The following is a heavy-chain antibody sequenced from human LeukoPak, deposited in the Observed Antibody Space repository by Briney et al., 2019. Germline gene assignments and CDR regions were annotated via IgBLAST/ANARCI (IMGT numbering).Heavy chain of an antibody. CDR2: INHSGST. V-gene: IGHV4-34*01. CDR1: GGSFSGYY. CDR3: ARGAARPQKKYYYYYYMDV. J-gene: IGHJ6*03. Sequence: PSETLSLTCAVYGGSFSGYYWSWIRQPPGKGLEWIGEINHSGSTNYNPSLKSRVTISVDTSKNQFSLKLSSVTAADTAVYYCARGAARPQKKYYYYYYMDVWGKGTTVTVSS. D-gene: IGHD6-6*01.